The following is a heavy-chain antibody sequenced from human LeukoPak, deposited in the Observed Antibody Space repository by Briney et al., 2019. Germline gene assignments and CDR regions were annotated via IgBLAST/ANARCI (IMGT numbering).Heavy chain of an antibody. CDR1: GGSISSYY. CDR3: ARGPRYDSSGDLHYYHYMDV. J-gene: IGHJ6*03. CDR2: IYYSGST. D-gene: IGHD3-22*01. V-gene: IGHV4-59*01. Sequence: SEILSLTCTVSGGSISSYYWSWIRQPPGKGLEWIGYIYYSGSTNYNPSLKSRVTISVDTSKNQFSLKLTSVTAADTAVYYFARGPRYDSSGDLHYYHYMDVWGKGTTVTVSS.